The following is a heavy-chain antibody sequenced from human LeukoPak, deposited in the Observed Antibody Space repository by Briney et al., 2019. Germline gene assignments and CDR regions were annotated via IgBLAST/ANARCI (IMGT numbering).Heavy chain of an antibody. CDR2: ISAYNGNT. CDR3: ARDMSKNYYDSSGYYYGSYYYYGMDV. D-gene: IGHD3-22*01. J-gene: IGHJ6*02. Sequence: GASVKVSCKASGYTFTSYGISWVRQAPGQGLEWMGWISAYNGNTNYAQKLQGRVTMTTDTSTSTAYMELRSLRSDDTAVYYCARDMSKNYYDSSGYYYGSYYYYGMDVWGQGTTVTVSS. V-gene: IGHV1-18*01. CDR1: GYTFTSYG.